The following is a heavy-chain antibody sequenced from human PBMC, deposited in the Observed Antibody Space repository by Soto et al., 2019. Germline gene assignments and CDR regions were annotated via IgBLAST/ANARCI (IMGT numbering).Heavy chain of an antibody. Sequence: EVQLLESGGDLVQPGGSLRLSCVGSGFTFRDHPMNWVRQAPGKGLEWVSAISEGGDRTYYADSVLGRLSISRDNSKNPLYLPVRSLRAGGTALYYCAKSRWGPTTVMSIKWGQGTLVTVSS. CDR1: GFTFRDHP. V-gene: IGHV3-23*01. CDR3: AKSRWGPTTVMSIK. J-gene: IGHJ4*02. D-gene: IGHD1-7*01. CDR2: ISEGGDRT.